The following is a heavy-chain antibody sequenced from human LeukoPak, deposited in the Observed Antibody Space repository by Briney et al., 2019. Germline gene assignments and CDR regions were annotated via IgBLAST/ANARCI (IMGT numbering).Heavy chain of an antibody. J-gene: IGHJ4*02. CDR1: GFTFDDYA. CDR2: ISWNSGSI. CDR3: AKGMSAFPLAGLFDY. V-gene: IGHV3-9*03. Sequence: GRSLRLSCAASGFTFDDYAMHWVRQAPGKGLEWVSGISWNSGSIGYADSVKGRFTISRDNAKNSLYLQMNSLRAEDMALYYCAKGMSAFPLAGLFDYWGQGTLVTVSS. D-gene: IGHD3-10*01.